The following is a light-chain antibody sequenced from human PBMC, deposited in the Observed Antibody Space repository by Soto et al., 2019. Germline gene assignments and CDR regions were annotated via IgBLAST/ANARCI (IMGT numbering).Light chain of an antibody. CDR1: QSVGSA. CDR3: QQYKNWPPLT. Sequence: EIVMTQSPATLSMSPGETATLSCRASQSVGSAVAWYQHKPGQAPRLVIVASSIRATGVPGRFSGGGYGTEFTLTISSLQSEDFAIYYCQQYKNWPPLTFGGGTTGEIK. CDR2: ASS. V-gene: IGKV3-15*01. J-gene: IGKJ4*01.